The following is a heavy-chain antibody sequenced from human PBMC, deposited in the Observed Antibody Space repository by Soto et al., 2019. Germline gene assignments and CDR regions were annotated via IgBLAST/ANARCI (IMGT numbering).Heavy chain of an antibody. D-gene: IGHD6-6*01. J-gene: IGHJ6*03. V-gene: IGHV1-46*01. CDR3: ARSSSSSLTGPIEDYCYYMDV. CDR1: GYTFTSHY. Sequence: ASVKVSCKASGYTFTSHYMHWVRPAPGQGLEWMGIINPSGGTTSYAQKFQGRVTMTRDTSTSTVYMEVSSLRSEDSAVSYCARSSSSSLTGPIEDYCYYMDVWGKGTTVTVSS. CDR2: INPSGGTT.